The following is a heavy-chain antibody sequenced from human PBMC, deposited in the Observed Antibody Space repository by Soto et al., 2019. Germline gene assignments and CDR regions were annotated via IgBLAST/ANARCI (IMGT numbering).Heavy chain of an antibody. CDR1: GDSISSRSYY. CDR3: AREWGLLPYYVMNV. D-gene: IGHD7-27*01. J-gene: IGHJ6*02. V-gene: IGHV4-39*07. CDR2: IYYSGST. Sequence: SETLSLTCTVTGDSISSRSYYWGWIRQPPGKGLEWIGSIYYSGSTYNNPSLRSRVSMSIDTSKDQFSLKLKSVTAADTAVYFCAREWGLLPYYVMNVWGHGTAVTVSS.